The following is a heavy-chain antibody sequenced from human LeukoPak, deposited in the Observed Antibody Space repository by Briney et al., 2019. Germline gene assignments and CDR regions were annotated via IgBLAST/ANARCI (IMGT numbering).Heavy chain of an antibody. CDR3: AREREKPTVTTDLSY. CDR1: GYTFTGYY. D-gene: IGHD4-17*01. Sequence: GASVKVSCKASGYTFTGYYMHWVRQAPGQGLEWMGWINPNSGGTNYAQKFQGRVTMTRDTSISTAYMELSRLRSDDTAVYYCAREREKPTVTTDLSYWGQGTLVTVSS. J-gene: IGHJ4*02. V-gene: IGHV1-2*02. CDR2: INPNSGGT.